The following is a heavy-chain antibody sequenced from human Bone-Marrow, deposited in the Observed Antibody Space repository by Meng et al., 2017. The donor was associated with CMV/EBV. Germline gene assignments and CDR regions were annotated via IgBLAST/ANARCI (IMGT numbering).Heavy chain of an antibody. D-gene: IGHD2-2*01. V-gene: IGHV3-21*01. CDR2: ISSSSSYI. Sequence: GESLKISCAASGFTFSSYSMNWVRQAPGKGLEWVSSISSSSSYIYYADSVKGRFTISRDNAKNSLYLQMNSLRAEDTAVYYCARDHGQRRYQLLNTNYYYGMDVWAQGTTVTVSS. CDR3: ARDHGQRRYQLLNTNYYYGMDV. J-gene: IGHJ6*02. CDR1: GFTFSSYS.